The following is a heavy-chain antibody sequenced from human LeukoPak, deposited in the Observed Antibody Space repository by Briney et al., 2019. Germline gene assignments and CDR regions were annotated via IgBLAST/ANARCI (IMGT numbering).Heavy chain of an antibody. CDR2: ISGSGDRT. Sequence: GGSLRLSCAAAGFTFNSYGMTWVRQTPGKGLEWVSAISGSGDRTYYADSVKGRFTISRDNSKNTLYLQMVSLRAEDTAVYYCAHRDGYNSLDYWGQGTLVTVSS. CDR1: GFTFNSYG. J-gene: IGHJ4*02. D-gene: IGHD5-24*01. V-gene: IGHV3-23*01. CDR3: AHRDGYNSLDY.